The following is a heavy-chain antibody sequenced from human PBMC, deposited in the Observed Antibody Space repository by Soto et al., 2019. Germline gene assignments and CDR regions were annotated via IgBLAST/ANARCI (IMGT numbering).Heavy chain of an antibody. V-gene: IGHV2-5*02. D-gene: IGHD1-7*01. CDR1: GFSLSTSGVG. J-gene: IGHJ5*02. CDR2: IYWDDDK. CDR3: AHETFGITGTTVGKWFDP. Sequence: SGPTLVKPTQTLTLTCTFSGFSLSTSGVGVGWIRQPPGKALEWLALIYWDDDKRYSPSLKSRLTITKDTSKNQVVLTMTNMDPVDTATYYCAHETFGITGTTVGKWFDPWGQGTLVTVSS.